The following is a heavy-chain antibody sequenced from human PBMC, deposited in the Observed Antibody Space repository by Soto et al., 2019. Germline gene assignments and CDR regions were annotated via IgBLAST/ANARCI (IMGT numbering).Heavy chain of an antibody. CDR1: GFSLSTSGVG. Sequence: PTLVNPTQTLTLTCTFSGFSLSTSGVGVGWIRQPPGKALEWLALIYWNDDKRYSPSLKSRLTITKDTSKNQVVLTMTNMDPVDTATYYCAQGDYDFWSGYYTGKIFDYWGQGTLVTVSS. D-gene: IGHD3-3*01. CDR3: AQGDYDFWSGYYTGKIFDY. V-gene: IGHV2-5*01. CDR2: IYWNDDK. J-gene: IGHJ4*02.